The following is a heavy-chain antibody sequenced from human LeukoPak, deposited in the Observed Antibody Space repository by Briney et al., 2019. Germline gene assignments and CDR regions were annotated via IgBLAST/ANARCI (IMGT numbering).Heavy chain of an antibody. CDR3: AREGMVYAMVGWFDP. D-gene: IGHD2-8*01. Sequence: SETLSLTCTVSGGSISSSSYYWGWIRQPPGKGLEWIGSIYYSGSTYYNPSLKSRVTISVDTSKNQFSLKLSSVTAADTAVYYCAREGMVYAMVGWFDPWGQGTLVTVSS. CDR1: GGSISSSSYY. CDR2: IYYSGST. J-gene: IGHJ5*02. V-gene: IGHV4-39*07.